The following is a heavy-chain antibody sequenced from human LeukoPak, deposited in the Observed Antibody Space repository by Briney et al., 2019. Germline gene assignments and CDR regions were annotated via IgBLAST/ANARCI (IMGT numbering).Heavy chain of an antibody. V-gene: IGHV3-21*01. Sequence: GGSLRLSCAASGFTFSSYSMNWVHQAPGKGLEWVSSISSSSYIYYADSVKGRFTISRDNAKNSLYLQMNSLRAEDTAVYYCARDAVLAWELPYFDYWGQGTLVTVSS. J-gene: IGHJ4*02. D-gene: IGHD1-26*01. CDR2: ISSSSYI. CDR3: ARDAVLAWELPYFDY. CDR1: GFTFSSYS.